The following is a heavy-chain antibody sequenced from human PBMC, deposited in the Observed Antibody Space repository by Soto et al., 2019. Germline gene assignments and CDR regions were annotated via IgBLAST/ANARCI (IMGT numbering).Heavy chain of an antibody. Sequence: PGGSLRLSCAASGFTFSDYYMSWIRQAPGKGLERVSYISSSGSTIYYADSVKGRFTISRDNAKNSLYLQMNSLRAEDTAVYYCARDGTELPLAFDIWGQGTMVTVSS. CDR3: ARDGTELPLAFDI. V-gene: IGHV3-11*01. D-gene: IGHD3-10*01. J-gene: IGHJ3*02. CDR1: GFTFSDYY. CDR2: ISSSGSTI.